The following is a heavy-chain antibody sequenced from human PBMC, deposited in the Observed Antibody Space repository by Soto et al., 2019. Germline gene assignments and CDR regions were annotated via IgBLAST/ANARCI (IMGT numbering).Heavy chain of an antibody. CDR1: GGSVSSGSYY. CDR3: ARDYASRIGGSGNGFDY. D-gene: IGHD1-26*01. CDR2: IYYSGST. V-gene: IGHV4-61*01. J-gene: IGHJ4*02. Sequence: QVQLQESGPGLVKPSETLSLTCTVSGGSVSSGSYYWSWIRQPPGKGLGWIGYIYYSGSTNYNPSLMSRVTISVDTSKNQFSLKLSSVTAADTAVYYCARDYASRIGGSGNGFDYWGQGTLVTVS.